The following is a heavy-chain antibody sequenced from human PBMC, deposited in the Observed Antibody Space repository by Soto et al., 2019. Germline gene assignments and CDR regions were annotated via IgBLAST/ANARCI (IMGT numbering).Heavy chain of an antibody. D-gene: IGHD6-13*01. CDR3: SRVTPCSSSWYLGMDAFDI. CDR1: GGTFSSYA. Sequence: QVQLVQSGAEVKKPGSSVKVSCKASGGTFSSYAISWVRQAPGQGLEWMGGIIPIFGTANYAQKFQGRVTITADESTSTAYMELSSLRSEDTAVYYCSRVTPCSSSWYLGMDAFDILGQGTMGTVSS. J-gene: IGHJ3*02. CDR2: IIPIFGTA. V-gene: IGHV1-69*01.